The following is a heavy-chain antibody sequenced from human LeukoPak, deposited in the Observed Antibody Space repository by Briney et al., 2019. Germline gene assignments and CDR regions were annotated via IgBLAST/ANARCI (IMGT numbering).Heavy chain of an antibody. CDR1: GYTFTGYY. CDR2: INPNSGGT. J-gene: IGHJ4*02. CDR3: ARVTNYDYVWGSYSDY. D-gene: IGHD3-16*01. V-gene: IGHV1-2*06. Sequence: ASVKVSCKASGYTFTGYYMHWVRQAPGQGLEWMGRINPNSGGTNYAQKFQGRVTMTRDTSISTAYMELSRLRSDDTAVYYCARVTNYDYVWGSYSDYWGQGTLVTVSS.